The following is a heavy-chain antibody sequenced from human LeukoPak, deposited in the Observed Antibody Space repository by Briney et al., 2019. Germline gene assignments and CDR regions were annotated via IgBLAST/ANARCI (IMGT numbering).Heavy chain of an antibody. D-gene: IGHD3-22*01. V-gene: IGHV4-61*02. CDR2: IYTSGST. J-gene: IGHJ4*02. Sequence: PSETLSLTCTVSGGSISSGSYYWSWIRQPAGKGLEWIGRIYTSGSTNYNPSLKSRVTTSVDTSKNQFSLKLSSVTAADTAVYYCAGHYYDSSPYDYWGQGTLVTVSS. CDR1: GGSISSGSYY. CDR3: AGHYYDSSPYDY.